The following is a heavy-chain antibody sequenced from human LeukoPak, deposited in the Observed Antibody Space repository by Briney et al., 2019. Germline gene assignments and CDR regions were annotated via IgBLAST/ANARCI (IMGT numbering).Heavy chain of an antibody. J-gene: IGHJ5*02. CDR3: AREHSAAPTYNL. D-gene: IGHD6-13*01. CDR1: GYTFTSYC. V-gene: IGHV1-46*01. CDR2: INPSGGTT. Sequence: ASVKVSCKASGYTFTSYCMHWVRQAPGQGLEWMGIINPSGGTTTYAQKFQGRVTMTRDTSTTTVYMELSSLRSEDTAVYYWAREHSAAPTYNLWGQGTLVTVSS.